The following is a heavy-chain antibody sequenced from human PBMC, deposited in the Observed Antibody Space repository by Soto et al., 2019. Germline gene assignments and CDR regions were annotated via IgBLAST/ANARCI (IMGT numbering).Heavy chain of an antibody. Sequence: SETLSLTCSVSGASIYNGGYFWSWIRQPPGKGLEWIGEINHSGSTNYNPSLKSRVTISVDTSKNQFSLKLSSVTAADTAVYYCARHEGRLLWFGELTYWGQGTLVTVSS. CDR2: INHSGST. D-gene: IGHD3-10*01. CDR3: ARHEGRLLWFGELTY. J-gene: IGHJ4*02. CDR1: GASIYNGGYF. V-gene: IGHV4-39*01.